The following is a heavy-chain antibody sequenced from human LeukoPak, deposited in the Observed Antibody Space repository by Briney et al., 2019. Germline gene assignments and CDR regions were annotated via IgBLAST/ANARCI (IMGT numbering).Heavy chain of an antibody. CDR3: ARDGLVVVHSLTSGFDP. CDR1: GGSISSYY. V-gene: IGHV4-59*01. Sequence: PSETLSLTCTVSGGSISSYYWSWIRQPPGKGLEWIGYIYYSGSTNYNPSLKSRATISVDTSKNQFSLKLSSVTAADTAVYYCARDGLVVVHSLTSGFDPWGQGTLVTVSS. J-gene: IGHJ5*02. CDR2: IYYSGST. D-gene: IGHD2-2*01.